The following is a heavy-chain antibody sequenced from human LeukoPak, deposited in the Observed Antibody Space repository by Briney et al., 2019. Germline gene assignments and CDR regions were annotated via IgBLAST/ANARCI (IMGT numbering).Heavy chain of an antibody. CDR3: AKSSSGWYGGFDY. D-gene: IGHD6-19*01. J-gene: IGHJ4*02. Sequence: GGSLRLSCAASGFTFSTYNMHWVRQAPGKGLEWVAVLSYDGSEKYYADSVKGRCTISRDNSKNTLYLQMNSLRAEDTAVYYCAKSSSGWYGGFDYWGQGTLVTVSS. CDR2: LSYDGSEK. CDR1: GFTFSTYN. V-gene: IGHV3-30*18.